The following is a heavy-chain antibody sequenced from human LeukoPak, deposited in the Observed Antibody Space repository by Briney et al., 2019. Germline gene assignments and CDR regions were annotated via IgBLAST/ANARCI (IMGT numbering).Heavy chain of an antibody. J-gene: IGHJ6*02. CDR2: ISGSGGST. Sequence: GGSLRLSCAASGFTFSSYAMSWVRQAPGKGLEWVSAISGSGGSTYYADSVKGRFTISRDNSKNTLYLQMNSLRAEDTAVYYCAKESRTHYYYYYGMDVWGQGTTVTVSS. D-gene: IGHD6-13*01. V-gene: IGHV3-23*01. CDR3: AKESRTHYYYYYGMDV. CDR1: GFTFSSYA.